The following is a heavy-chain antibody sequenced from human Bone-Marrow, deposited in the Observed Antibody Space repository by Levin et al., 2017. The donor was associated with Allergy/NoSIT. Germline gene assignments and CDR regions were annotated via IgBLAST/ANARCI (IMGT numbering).Heavy chain of an antibody. J-gene: IGHJ4*02. CDR3: AKDVGDSAGWPFFDY. CDR1: GGTCSNEH. Sequence: HAGGSLRLSCAASGGTCSNEHRNWVRQAPGKGLEWVSVITTDEKTYYAGSVKGRFTISRDNSKNTVSLQMNSLSAEDTAVYYCAKDVGDSAGWPFFDYWGQGTLVTVSS. CDR2: ITTDEKT. D-gene: IGHD6-19*01. V-gene: IGHV3-23*01.